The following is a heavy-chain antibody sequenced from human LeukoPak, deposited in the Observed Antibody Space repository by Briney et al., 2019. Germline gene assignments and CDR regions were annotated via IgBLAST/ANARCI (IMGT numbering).Heavy chain of an antibody. J-gene: IGHJ6*02. Sequence: SETLSLTCTVSGGSISSYYWSWIRQPAGKGLEWIGRIYTNGSTNYNPSLKSRVTMSVDTSKNQFSLKLSSVTAADTAVYYCARGGSGSYTPNYYGMDVWGQGTTVTVSS. CDR1: GGSISSYY. CDR3: ARGGSGSYTPNYYGMDV. V-gene: IGHV4-4*07. D-gene: IGHD3-10*01. CDR2: IYTNGST.